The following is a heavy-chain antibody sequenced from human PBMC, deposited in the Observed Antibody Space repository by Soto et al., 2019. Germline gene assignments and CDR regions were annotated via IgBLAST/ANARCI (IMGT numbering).Heavy chain of an antibody. D-gene: IGHD2-21*02. CDR1: GFTFTNSA. V-gene: IGHV1-58*01. J-gene: IGHJ4*02. Sequence: SVKVSCKNSGFTFTNSAVQWVRQDSGQRLEWIGWIVVASTNTSYAQKVQERVTITRDMSTNTAYMELSSLTSEDTAVYYCAAEVYSGGDCCHFDYWGQGTLVTVSS. CDR2: IVVASTNT. CDR3: AAEVYSGGDCCHFDY.